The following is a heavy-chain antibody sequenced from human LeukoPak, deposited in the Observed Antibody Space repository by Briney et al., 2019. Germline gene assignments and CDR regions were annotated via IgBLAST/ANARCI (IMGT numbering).Heavy chain of an antibody. D-gene: IGHD6-13*01. CDR3: ARGDSSSWTYYFDY. V-gene: IGHV3-30*03. Sequence: GGSLRLSCAASGFPFSNYWMSWVRQAPGKGLEWVAVISYDGSNKYYADSVKGRFTISRDNSKNTLYLQMNSLRAEDTAVYYCARGDSSSWTYYFDYWGQGTLVTVSS. CDR2: ISYDGSNK. J-gene: IGHJ4*02. CDR1: GFPFSNYW.